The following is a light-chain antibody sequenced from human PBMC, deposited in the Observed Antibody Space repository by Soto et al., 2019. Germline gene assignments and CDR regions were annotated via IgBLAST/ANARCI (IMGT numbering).Light chain of an antibody. CDR2: NTN. J-gene: IGLJ2*01. Sequence: QSVLTQPPSASGAPGQRFTISCSGSSSNIGGHAVSWYQQLPGAAPNLLIYNTNQRPSVVPDRFSGSRSGTSASLVISGLQSEDEGDFYCATWDDSLSGVVFGGGTKVTVL. CDR1: SSNIGGHA. V-gene: IGLV1-44*01. CDR3: ATWDDSLSGVV.